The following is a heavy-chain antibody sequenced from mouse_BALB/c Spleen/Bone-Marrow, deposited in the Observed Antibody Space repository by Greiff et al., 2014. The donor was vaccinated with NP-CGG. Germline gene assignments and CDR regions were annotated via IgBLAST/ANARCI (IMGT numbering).Heavy chain of an antibody. CDR1: GYAFSSSW. Sequence: VQLQESGPELVKPGASVKISCKASGYAFSSSWMNWVKQRPGQGLEWIGRIYPGDGDTNYNGKFKGKATLTADKSSSTAYMQLSSLTSVDSSVYFCASGSSSVAYWGQGTLVTVSA. CDR2: IYPGDGDT. CDR3: ASGSSSVAY. J-gene: IGHJ3*01. D-gene: IGHD1-1*01. V-gene: IGHV1-82*01.